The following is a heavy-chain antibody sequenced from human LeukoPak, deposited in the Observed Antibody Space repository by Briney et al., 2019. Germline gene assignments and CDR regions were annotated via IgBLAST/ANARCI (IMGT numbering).Heavy chain of an antibody. D-gene: IGHD2/OR15-2a*01. V-gene: IGHV4-59*01. CDR1: GDSISGSY. J-gene: IGHJ4*02. CDR3: ARHRNFFDV. Sequence: NRSECLSLTHTVSGDSISGSYWIWIRQPPGKGLEWIGYISYSCNTNYKPSLKSRVTISVDTSRNRFSLKLSSVTAADTDVYCCARHRNFFDVWGQGILVTVSS. CDR2: ISYSCNT.